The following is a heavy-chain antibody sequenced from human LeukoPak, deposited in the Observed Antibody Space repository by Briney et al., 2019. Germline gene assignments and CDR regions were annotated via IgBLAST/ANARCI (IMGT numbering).Heavy chain of an antibody. J-gene: IGHJ3*02. D-gene: IGHD2-21*02. CDR3: EAHDFQLNYAFDI. V-gene: IGHV3-30*01. CDR1: GFTFSSYA. CDR2: ISYDGSNK. Sequence: GGSLRLSCAAAGFTFSSYAMHWVRQAPGKGLEWVAVISYDGSNKYYADSVKGRFTISRDNSKNTLYLQMNSLRAEDTAGYYCEAHDFQLNYAFDIRGQGTMVTVSS.